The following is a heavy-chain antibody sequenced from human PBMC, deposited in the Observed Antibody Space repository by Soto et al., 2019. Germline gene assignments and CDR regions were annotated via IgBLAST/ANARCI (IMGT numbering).Heavy chain of an antibody. CDR1: GYTFTSYD. J-gene: IGHJ4*02. CDR3: ASSFTVPAAICY. CDR2: INAGNGNT. V-gene: IGHV1-3*01. D-gene: IGHD2-2*02. Sequence: ASVNVSCKASGYTFTSYDINWVRQAPGQGLEWMGWINAGNGNTKYSQKFQGRVTITRDTSASTAYTELSSLRSEDTAVYYCASSFTVPAAICYWGQGTLVTVSS.